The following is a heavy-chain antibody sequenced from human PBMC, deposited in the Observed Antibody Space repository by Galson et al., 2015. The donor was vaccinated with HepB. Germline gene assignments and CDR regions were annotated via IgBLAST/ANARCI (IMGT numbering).Heavy chain of an antibody. J-gene: IGHJ3*02. D-gene: IGHD2-2*02. CDR3: ATAWIVVVPAATPLGSAFDI. V-gene: IGHV1-24*01. CDR2: FDPEDGET. CDR1: GYTLTELS. Sequence: SVKVSCKVSGYTLTELSLHWVRQAPGKGLEWMGGFDPEDGETIYAQKFQGRVTMTEDTSTDTAYMELSSLRSEDTAVYYCATAWIVVVPAATPLGSAFDIWGQGTMVTVSS.